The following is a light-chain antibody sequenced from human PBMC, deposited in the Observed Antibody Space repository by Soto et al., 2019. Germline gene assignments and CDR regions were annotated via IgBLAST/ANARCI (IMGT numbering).Light chain of an antibody. Sequence: EIVLTQSPGTLSLSPGERATLSCRASRSISSSFLAWYQQKPGQSPRLLIYGTSSRATGIPDRFTGSGSGTDFTLTINRLAPEDFAVYYCQQYGSSPPWTFGQGTKVEIK. V-gene: IGKV3-20*01. CDR2: GTS. CDR1: RSISSSF. J-gene: IGKJ1*01. CDR3: QQYGSSPPWT.